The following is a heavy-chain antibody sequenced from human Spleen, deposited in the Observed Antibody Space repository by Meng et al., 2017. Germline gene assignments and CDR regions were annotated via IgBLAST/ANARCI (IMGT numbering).Heavy chain of an antibody. Sequence: GESLKISCAASGFTFSSYWMSWVRQAPGKGLEWVSYISSSGSTIYYADSVKGRFTISRDNAKNSLYLQMNSLRAEDTAVYYCARDSSGRDNWFDPWGQGTLVTVSS. V-gene: IGHV3-48*04. D-gene: IGHD6-19*01. J-gene: IGHJ5*02. CDR3: ARDSSGRDNWFDP. CDR1: GFTFSSYW. CDR2: ISSSGSTI.